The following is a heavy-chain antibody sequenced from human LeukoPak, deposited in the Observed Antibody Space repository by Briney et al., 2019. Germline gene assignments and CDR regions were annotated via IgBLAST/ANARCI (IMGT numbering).Heavy chain of an antibody. CDR3: ASGGEQLWSYEPFSF. V-gene: IGHV4-39*01. CDR2: FYYGGST. CDR1: GGSISSSSYY. Sequence: SETLSLTCTVSGGSISSSSYYWAWIRQPPGKGLEWIGTFYYGGSTYHNPSLKSRVTISVDTSKNQFSLRLTSVTAADTAVYFCASGGEQLWSYEPFSFWGQGTLVTVSS. D-gene: IGHD5-18*01. J-gene: IGHJ4*02.